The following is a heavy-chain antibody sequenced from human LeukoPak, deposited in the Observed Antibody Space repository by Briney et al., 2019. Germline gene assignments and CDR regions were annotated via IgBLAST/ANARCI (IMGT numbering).Heavy chain of an antibody. Sequence: GGSLRLSCAASGFSFSSHAMNWVRQAPGKGLEWVSSIGGIGASTYYADSVKGRFTISRDNSKNTLYLQMNSLRAEDTVVYYCAKDGGYGHDYWGQGTLVTVSS. CDR3: AKDGGYGHDY. V-gene: IGHV3-23*01. J-gene: IGHJ4*02. CDR1: GFSFSSHA. CDR2: IGGIGAST. D-gene: IGHD5-18*01.